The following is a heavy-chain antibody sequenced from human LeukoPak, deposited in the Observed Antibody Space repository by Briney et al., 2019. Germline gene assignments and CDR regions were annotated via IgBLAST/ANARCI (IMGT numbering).Heavy chain of an antibody. CDR3: AIPYDSSGVDY. Sequence: PGGSLRLSCAASGFTFISYAMSWVRQAPGKGLEGVSAISGSGGSTYYADSVKGRFTISRDNSKNTLYLQMNSLRAEDTAVYYCAIPYDSSGVDYWGQGTLVTVSS. CDR2: ISGSGGST. J-gene: IGHJ4*02. D-gene: IGHD3-22*01. V-gene: IGHV3-23*01. CDR1: GFTFISYA.